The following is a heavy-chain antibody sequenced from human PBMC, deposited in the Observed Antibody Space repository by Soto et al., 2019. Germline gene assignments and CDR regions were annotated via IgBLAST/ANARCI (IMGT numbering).Heavy chain of an antibody. Sequence: QITLKESGPTLVKPTQTLTLTCTFSGFSLSSTRMAVGWIRQPPGKALEWLALIYWDDDKRYSPFLKSRITITNDTSKNQVVLTVSNMDPVDTARYYCAHIVVAGLGYYFDYWGQGTLVTVSS. CDR3: AHIVVAGLGYYFDY. J-gene: IGHJ4*02. CDR1: GFSLSSTRMA. D-gene: IGHD6-19*01. CDR2: IYWDDDK. V-gene: IGHV2-5*02.